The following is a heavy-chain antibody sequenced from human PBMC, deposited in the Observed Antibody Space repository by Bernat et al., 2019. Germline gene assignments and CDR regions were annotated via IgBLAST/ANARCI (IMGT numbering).Heavy chain of an antibody. V-gene: IGHV3-30-3*01. Sequence: QVQVVESGGGVVQPGRSLRLSCAGSRFTLTNYNMHWVRQAPGKGLEWVAVISYDGSNKYYADSVKGRFTVSRDISKNSLYLQMNSLRAEDTAVYYCARVLVPYYGMDVWGQGTTVTVSS. CDR1: RFTLTNYN. CDR2: ISYDGSNK. CDR3: ARVLVPYYGMDV. J-gene: IGHJ6*02.